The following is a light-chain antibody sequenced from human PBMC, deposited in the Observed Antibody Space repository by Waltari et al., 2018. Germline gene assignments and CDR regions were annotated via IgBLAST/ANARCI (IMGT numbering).Light chain of an antibody. V-gene: IGKV4-1*01. CDR2: WAS. J-gene: IGKJ5*01. CDR1: QSVFYSSRDKNS. Sequence: DIVMTQSPDSLAVSLGERATINCTSSQSVFYSSRDKNSLAWYQQRPGQPPKLLIYWASTRESGVPDRFSGSGSGTDFTLTISSLQPEDAGMYYCQLYNYPLSITFGQGTRLEI. CDR3: QLYNYPLSIT.